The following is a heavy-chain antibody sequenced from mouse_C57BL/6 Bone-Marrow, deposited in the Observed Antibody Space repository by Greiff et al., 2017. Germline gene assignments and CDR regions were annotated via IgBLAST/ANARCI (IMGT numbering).Heavy chain of an antibody. CDR3: ASYYDAMDY. CDR2: IWSGGST. V-gene: IGHV2-2*01. Sequence: VQLQQSGPGLVRPSQSLSITCTVSGFSLTSYGVHWVRQSPGKGLEWLGVIWSGGSTDYNAAFISRLSISKDNSKSQVFFKMNSLQADDTAIYYCASYYDAMDYWGQGTSGTVSS. J-gene: IGHJ4*01. CDR1: GFSLTSYG.